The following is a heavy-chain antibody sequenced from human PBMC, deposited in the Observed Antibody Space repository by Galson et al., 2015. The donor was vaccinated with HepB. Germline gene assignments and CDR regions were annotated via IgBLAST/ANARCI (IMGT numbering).Heavy chain of an antibody. D-gene: IGHD6-19*01. CDR2: IKRIIDGAAI. Sequence: SLRLSCAAYGFTLKDAWIMWVRQTPGKGLEWLGHIKRIIDGAAIDYAAPVQGRFVISRDDSQNRASLEMKSLKIDDTGVYYCTTGFGSASYGWGQGTLVTVSS. J-gene: IGHJ4*02. V-gene: IGHV3-15*01. CDR1: GFTLKDAW. CDR3: TTGFGSASYG.